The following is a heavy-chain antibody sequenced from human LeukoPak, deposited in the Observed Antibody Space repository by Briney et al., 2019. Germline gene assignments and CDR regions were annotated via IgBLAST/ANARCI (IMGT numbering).Heavy chain of an antibody. D-gene: IGHD4-17*01. J-gene: IGHJ4*02. Sequence: GGSLRLSCAASGFTFSTYAMHWVRQAPGKGLEYVSAISINGGSTNYADSVKGRFIISRDNSKNTLYLQMNSLRAEDTAVYYCAKPSTVYGDFDYWGQGTLVTVSS. CDR2: ISINGGST. V-gene: IGHV3-64*04. CDR3: AKPSTVYGDFDY. CDR1: GFTFSTYA.